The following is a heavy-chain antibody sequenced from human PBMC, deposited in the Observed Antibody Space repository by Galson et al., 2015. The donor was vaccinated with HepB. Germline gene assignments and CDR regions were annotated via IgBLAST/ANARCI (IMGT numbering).Heavy chain of an antibody. Sequence: SVKVSCKASGGTFSSYAISWVRQAPGQGLEWMGGIIPSFGTANYAQKFQGRVTITADESTSTAYMELSSLRSEDTAVYYCKYCSSTSCYTFGLFEEDYWGQGTLVTVSS. CDR3: KYCSSTSCYTFGLFEEDY. CDR2: IIPSFGTA. CDR1: GGTFSSYA. D-gene: IGHD2-2*02. V-gene: IGHV1-69*13. J-gene: IGHJ4*02.